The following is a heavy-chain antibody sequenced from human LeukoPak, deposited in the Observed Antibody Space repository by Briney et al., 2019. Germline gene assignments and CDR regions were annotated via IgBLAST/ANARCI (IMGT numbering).Heavy chain of an antibody. Sequence: GGSLRLSCAASGFTFSSYAMSWVRQAPGKGLEWVSAISDSGGTTYYAGSVKGRFTISRDNSKNTLYLQMNSLRAEDTAVYYCARMNYDILTGYYLRAFDVWGQGTMVTVSS. CDR2: ISDSGGTT. V-gene: IGHV3-23*01. D-gene: IGHD3-9*01. J-gene: IGHJ3*01. CDR1: GFTFSSYA. CDR3: ARMNYDILTGYYLRAFDV.